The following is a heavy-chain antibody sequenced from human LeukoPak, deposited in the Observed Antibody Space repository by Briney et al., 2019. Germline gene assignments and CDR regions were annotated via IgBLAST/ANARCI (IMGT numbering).Heavy chain of an antibody. CDR3: AITGHSSSWYYYYYMDV. CDR1: GYTFTSYD. J-gene: IGHJ6*03. Sequence: ASVKVSCKASGYTFTSYDINWVRQATGQGLEWMGWMNPNSGNTGYAQKFQGRVTMTRNTSISTAYMELSSLRSEDTAVYYCAITGHSSSWYYYYYMDVWGKGTTVTVSS. V-gene: IGHV1-8*01. D-gene: IGHD6-13*01. CDR2: MNPNSGNT.